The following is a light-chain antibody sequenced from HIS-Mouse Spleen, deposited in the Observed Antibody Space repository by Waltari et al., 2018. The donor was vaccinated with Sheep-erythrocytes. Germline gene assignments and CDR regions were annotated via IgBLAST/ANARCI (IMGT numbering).Light chain of an antibody. Sequence: EIVMTQSPATLSVSPGERSPLSCRASPSVSSNLAWYQQKPGQAPRLLIYGASTRATGIPARLSGSGSGTEFTLTISSLQSEDFAVYYCQQYNNWPPTFGQGTKVEIK. J-gene: IGKJ1*01. CDR1: PSVSSN. CDR3: QQYNNWPPT. CDR2: GAS. V-gene: IGKV3-15*01.